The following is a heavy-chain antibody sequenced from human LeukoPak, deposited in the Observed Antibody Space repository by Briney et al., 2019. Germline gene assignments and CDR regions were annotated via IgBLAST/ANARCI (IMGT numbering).Heavy chain of an antibody. V-gene: IGHV1-69*04. CDR3: ASQGYYSGGSCYSTNFDY. Sequence: SVKVSCKASGGTFSSYAIRWVRQAPGQGLEWMGRIIPILGIANYAQKFQGRVTITADKSTSTAYMELSSLRSEDTAVYYCASQGYYSGGSCYSTNFDYWGQGTLVTVSS. D-gene: IGHD2-15*01. CDR2: IIPILGIA. J-gene: IGHJ4*02. CDR1: GGTFSSYA.